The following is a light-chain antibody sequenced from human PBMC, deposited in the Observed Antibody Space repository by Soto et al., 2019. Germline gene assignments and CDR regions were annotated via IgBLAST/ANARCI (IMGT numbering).Light chain of an antibody. J-gene: IGKJ1*01. Sequence: EIVLTQSPATLSLSPGERATLSCRASQSISGYLGCYQQKPGQAPRLLIYGASSRATGIPDRFSGSGSGTDFTLTISRLEPEDFAVYYCQQYGSSGTFGQGTKVDI. CDR1: QSISGY. V-gene: IGKV3-20*01. CDR2: GAS. CDR3: QQYGSSGT.